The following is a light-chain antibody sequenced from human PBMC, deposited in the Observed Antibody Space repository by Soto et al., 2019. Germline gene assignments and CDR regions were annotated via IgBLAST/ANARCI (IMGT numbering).Light chain of an antibody. CDR3: QQRSNWPPYT. J-gene: IGKJ2*01. V-gene: IGKV3-11*01. CDR1: RSVGSY. Sequence: EIVLTQSPATLSLSPGERATLSCRASRSVGSYLAWYQQKPGQAPRLLIYDASNRATGISARFSGSGSGTDFTLTINSLEPEDFAVYYCQQRSNWPPYTFGQGTKLEIK. CDR2: DAS.